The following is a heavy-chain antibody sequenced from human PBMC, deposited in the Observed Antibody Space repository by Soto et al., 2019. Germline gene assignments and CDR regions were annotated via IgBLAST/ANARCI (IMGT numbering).Heavy chain of an antibody. J-gene: IGHJ4*02. Sequence: QVHLVQSGAEVEKPGASLKVSCKASGYTFTDYGISWVRQAPGQGLQWMGWITAFNGNTKYAQQFQGRVTMTTDTSTSTAYMELRSLASDDTAVYYCARISQSDFWSGYYYFLDYWGQGTLVTVSS. CDR2: ITAFNGNT. CDR3: ARISQSDFWSGYYYFLDY. CDR1: GYTFTDYG. V-gene: IGHV1-18*01. D-gene: IGHD3-3*01.